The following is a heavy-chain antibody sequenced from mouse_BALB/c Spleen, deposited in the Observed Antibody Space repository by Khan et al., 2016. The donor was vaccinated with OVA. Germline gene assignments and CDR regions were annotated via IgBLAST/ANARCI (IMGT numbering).Heavy chain of an antibody. V-gene: IGHV1-9*01. D-gene: IGHD1-1*01. CDR1: GFTFSNYW. J-gene: IGHJ2*01. CDR3: ALYGSRGDY. Sequence: QVQLQQSGAELMKPGASVKISCKATGFTFSNYWIEWVKQRPGHGLEWIGQILPGSGDTNYNEKFEGKATFTADTSSNTAYMQLRSLNYEDSAVYYCALYGSRGDYWGQGTTLTVSS. CDR2: ILPGSGDT.